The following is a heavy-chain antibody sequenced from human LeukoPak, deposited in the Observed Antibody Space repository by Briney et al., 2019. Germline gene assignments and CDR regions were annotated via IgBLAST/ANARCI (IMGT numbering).Heavy chain of an antibody. CDR1: GFTFNEHA. D-gene: IGHD6-19*01. CDR3: AKGSIAVAGISDWPDS. CDR2: ISWNSKDM. J-gene: IGHJ5*01. V-gene: IGHV3-9*01. Sequence: GGSLRLSCAASGFTFNEHAMHWVRQAPGRGLEWVSSISWNSKDMFYADSVRGRLTISRDNAKNSLYLQIDSLRLEDTAYYYCAKGSIAVAGISDWPDSWGQGTLVTVSS.